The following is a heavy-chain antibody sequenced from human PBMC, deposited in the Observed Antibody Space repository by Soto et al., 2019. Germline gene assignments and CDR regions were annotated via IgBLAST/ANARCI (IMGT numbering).Heavy chain of an antibody. CDR1: GYTFTSYG. J-gene: IGHJ5*02. D-gene: IGHD3-10*01. V-gene: IGHV1-18*01. CDR3: ARVVYYYGSGSGNWFDP. CDR2: ISAYNGNT. Sequence: QVQLVQSGAEVKKPGASVKVSCKASGYTFTSYGISWVRQAPGQGLEWMGWISAYNGNTNYAQKLQGRVTMTTDTSTSTAYMELRSLRSDDTAVYYCARVVYYYGSGSGNWFDPWGQGTLVTVSS.